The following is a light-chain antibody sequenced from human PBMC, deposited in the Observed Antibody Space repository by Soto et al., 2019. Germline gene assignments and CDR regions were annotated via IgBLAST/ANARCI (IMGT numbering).Light chain of an antibody. V-gene: IGKV1-39*01. CDR2: AAS. CDR3: QQSYGTPLT. Sequence: DMEMILSTSSLSASVGDRVTITCRASQSISNYLNWYQHKPGKVPKLLIYAASSLQSGVPTRFSGSGSGTDFTLTINSLQPEDFATYYCQQSYGTPLTFGGGTKIEIK. CDR1: QSISNY. J-gene: IGKJ4*01.